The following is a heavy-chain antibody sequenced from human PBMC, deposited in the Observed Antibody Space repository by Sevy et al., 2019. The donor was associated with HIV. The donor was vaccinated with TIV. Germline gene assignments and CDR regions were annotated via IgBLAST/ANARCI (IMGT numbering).Heavy chain of an antibody. V-gene: IGHV4-34*01. D-gene: IGHD3-10*01. CDR1: GGSFSGYY. CDR3: ARGLGGFRELLSAYYFDY. CDR2: INHSGST. Sequence: SETLSLTCAVYGGSFSGYYWSWIRQPPGKGLEWIGEINHSGSTNYNPSLKSRVTISVDTSKNQFSLKLSSVTAADTAVYYCARGLGGFRELLSAYYFDYWGQRTLVTVSS. J-gene: IGHJ4*02.